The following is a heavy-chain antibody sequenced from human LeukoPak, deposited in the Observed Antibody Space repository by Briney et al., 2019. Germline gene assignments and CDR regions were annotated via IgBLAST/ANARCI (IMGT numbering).Heavy chain of an antibody. V-gene: IGHV3-30*18. CDR1: GFTFSSYG. CDR2: IFSDGSNE. D-gene: IGHD2-21*02. J-gene: IGHJ4*02. Sequence: GRSLRLSCAASGFTFSSYGMHWVRQAPGKGLEWVAVIFSDGSNEYYADSVKDRFTISRGNSKNTLYLQMNSLRTEDTAVYHCAKSVVVTAIPGYWGQGTLVTVSS. CDR3: AKSVVVTAIPGY.